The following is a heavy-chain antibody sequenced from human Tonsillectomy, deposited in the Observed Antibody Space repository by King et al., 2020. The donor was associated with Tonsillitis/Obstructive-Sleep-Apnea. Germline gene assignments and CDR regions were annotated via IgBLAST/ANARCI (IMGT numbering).Heavy chain of an antibody. CDR3: ARQGETGTDY. Sequence: QLVQSGAEVKKPGESLRISCKGSGYSFTSYWISWVRQMPGKGLEWMGRIDPCDSYTNYTPSFQGHLTISADKSICTAYLQWSSLKASDTAMFYCARQGETGTDYWGQGTLVTVSS. D-gene: IGHD7-27*01. CDR2: IDPCDSYT. J-gene: IGHJ4*02. V-gene: IGHV5-10-1*01. CDR1: GYSFTSYW.